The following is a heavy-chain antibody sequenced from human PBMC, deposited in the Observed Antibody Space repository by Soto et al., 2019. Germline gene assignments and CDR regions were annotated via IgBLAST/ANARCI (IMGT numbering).Heavy chain of an antibody. CDR2: VDYTGSYT. J-gene: IGHJ4*02. CDR1: GFTFSGFA. V-gene: IGHV3-23*01. D-gene: IGHD5-12*01. CDR3: GKRSGGFSEFDY. Sequence: EVQLLESGGGLVQPGGSLRLSCAASGFTFSGFALNWVRQPPGKGLEWVSSVDYTGSYTFYAASVKGRFTISRDNSKNMVYLELNSLRAEDTAVYYCGKRSGGFSEFDYWGQGTLVIVSS.